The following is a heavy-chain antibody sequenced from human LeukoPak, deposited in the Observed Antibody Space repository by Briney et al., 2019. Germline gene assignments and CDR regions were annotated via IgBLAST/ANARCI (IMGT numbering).Heavy chain of an antibody. J-gene: IGHJ4*02. D-gene: IGHD6-19*01. CDR3: GSGAVAGTSYFDY. V-gene: IGHV3-30*02. CDR1: GFTFSSYG. CDR2: IRYDGSNK. Sequence: SGGSLRPSCAASGFTFSSYGMHWVRQAPGKGLEWVAFIRYDGSNKYYADSVKGRFTISRDNSKNTLYLQMNSLRAEDTAVYYCGSGAVAGTSYFDYWGQGTLVTVSS.